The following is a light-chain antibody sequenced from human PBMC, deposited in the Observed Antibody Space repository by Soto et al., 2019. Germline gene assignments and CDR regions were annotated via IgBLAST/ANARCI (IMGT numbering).Light chain of an antibody. Sequence: EIVMTQSPATLSVSPGERATLSCRASQSLGFNLAWYQQKPGQPPRLLIYSASTRDTGVPARFSGSGSGTDYTLTISGLQSEDSAVYFCQQYNNWPPWTFGQGTTVEVK. CDR3: QQYNNWPPWT. V-gene: IGKV3-15*01. J-gene: IGKJ1*01. CDR1: QSLGFN. CDR2: SAS.